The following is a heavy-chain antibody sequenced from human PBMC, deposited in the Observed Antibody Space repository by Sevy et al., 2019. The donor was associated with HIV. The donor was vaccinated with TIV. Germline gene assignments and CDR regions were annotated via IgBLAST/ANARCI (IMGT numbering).Heavy chain of an antibody. D-gene: IGHD1-26*01. CDR3: TRDGVGGSYYRPSDY. Sequence: GGSLRLSCTASGFTFGDYAMSWFRQAPGKGLEWVGFIRSKAYGGTTEYVASVKGRFTISRDDSKSIAYLQMNSLKTEDTAVYYCTRDGVGGSYYRPSDYWGQGTLVTVSS. CDR2: IRSKAYGGTT. CDR1: GFTFGDYA. J-gene: IGHJ4*02. V-gene: IGHV3-49*03.